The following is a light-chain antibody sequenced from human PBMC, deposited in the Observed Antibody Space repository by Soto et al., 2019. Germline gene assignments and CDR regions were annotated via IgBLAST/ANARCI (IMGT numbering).Light chain of an antibody. CDR2: DVS. V-gene: IGKV3-11*01. J-gene: IGKJ5*01. CDR3: HLRSSRRLT. Sequence: EIVLTQSPATLSLSPGERATLSCRASQSVNGYLAWYQQKFGQAPRLLIYDVSSRAIGVPARFSGSGSGTDFTLTISGLEPGDFAVYYCHLRSSRRLTFGQGTRLEIK. CDR1: QSVNGY.